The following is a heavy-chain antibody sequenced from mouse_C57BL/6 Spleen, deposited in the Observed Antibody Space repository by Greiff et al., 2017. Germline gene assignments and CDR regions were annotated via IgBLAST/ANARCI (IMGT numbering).Heavy chain of an antibody. CDR3: ARSGIYYCTLYYAMDY. CDR1: GYTFTSYW. D-gene: IGHD2-1*01. J-gene: IGHJ4*01. V-gene: IGHV1-53*01. CDR2: INPSNGGT. Sequence: QVQLQQPGTELVKPGASVKLSCKASGYTFTSYWMHWVKQRPGQGLEWIGNINPSNGGTNYNEKFKSKATLTVDKSSSTAYMQLSSLTSEDSAVYYCARSGIYYCTLYYAMDYWGQGTSVTVSS.